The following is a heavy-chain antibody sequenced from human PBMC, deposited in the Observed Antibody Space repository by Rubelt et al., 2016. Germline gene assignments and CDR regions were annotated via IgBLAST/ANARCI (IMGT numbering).Heavy chain of an antibody. CDR3: ARSPRYDFEDNWFDP. Sequence: QVQLVQSGAEVKKPGASVKVSCKASGYTFTSYYMHWVRQAPGQGLEWMGIINPSGGSTSYGQKFQGRGTMTRETSTSTVYMELSSLRSEDTAVYYCARSPRYDFEDNWFDPWGQGTLVTVSS. CDR2: INPSGGST. CDR1: GYTFTSYY. D-gene: IGHD3-3*01. V-gene: IGHV1-46*01. J-gene: IGHJ5*02.